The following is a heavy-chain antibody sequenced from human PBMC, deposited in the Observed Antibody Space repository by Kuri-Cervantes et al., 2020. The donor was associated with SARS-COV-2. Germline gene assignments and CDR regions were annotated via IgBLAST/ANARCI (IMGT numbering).Heavy chain of an antibody. V-gene: IGHV3-21*01. CDR2: ISSSSSYI. CDR1: GFTFSSYS. CDR3: ARGGYSSSWYSDY. J-gene: IGHJ4*02. D-gene: IGHD6-13*01. Sequence: GSLRLSCAASGFTFSSYSMNWVRQAPGKGLEWVSSISSSSSYIYYADSVKGRFTITRDNAKNALYLQMNSLRAEDTAVYYCARGGYSSSWYSDYWGQGTLVTVSS.